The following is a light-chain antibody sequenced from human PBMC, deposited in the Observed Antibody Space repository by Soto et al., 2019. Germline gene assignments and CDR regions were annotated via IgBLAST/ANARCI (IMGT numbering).Light chain of an antibody. CDR2: DNN. J-gene: IGLJ1*01. V-gene: IGLV1-51*01. CDR3: GTWDDNLSAGV. Sequence: QSVLTQPPSVSAAPGQKVIISCSGSSSNIGKNYVCWYQQLPGTAPKLLIYDNNLRPSGIPDRFSGSKSGTSATLGISGLQTGDEADYYCGTWDDNLSAGVFGTGTKLTVL. CDR1: SSNIGKNY.